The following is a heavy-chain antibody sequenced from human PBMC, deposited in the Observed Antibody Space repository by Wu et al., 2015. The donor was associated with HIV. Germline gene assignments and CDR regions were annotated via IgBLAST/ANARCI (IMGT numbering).Heavy chain of an antibody. CDR2: INPDTGDT. CDR3: ARDWQFQVTFGDFYMDI. V-gene: IGHV1-2*02. D-gene: IGHD3-3*01. CDR1: GYTFTGYY. J-gene: IGHJ6*03. Sequence: QVQLVQSASEMKKSGASMKVSCKTSGYTFTGYYIHWVRQAPGQGLEWMGWINPDTGDTRFAQIFKGRISMTRDTSTTTVNLILASLKSNDTATYYCARDWQFQVTFGDFYMDIWGNGDNGHRL.